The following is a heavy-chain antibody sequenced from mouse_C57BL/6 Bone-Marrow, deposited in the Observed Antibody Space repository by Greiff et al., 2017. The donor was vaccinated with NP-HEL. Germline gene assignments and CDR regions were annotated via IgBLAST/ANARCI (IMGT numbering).Heavy chain of an antibody. D-gene: IGHD2-2*01. J-gene: IGHJ3*01. V-gene: IGHV2-9*01. CDR3: ASMVTTAGAWFAY. Sequence: VKLVESGPGLVAPSQCLSITCTVSGFSLTSYGVDWVRQPPGKGLEWLGVIWGGGSTNYNSALMSRLSISKDNSKSQVFLKMNSLQTDDTAMYYCASMVTTAGAWFAYWGQGTLVTVSA. CDR2: IWGGGST. CDR1: GFSLTSYG.